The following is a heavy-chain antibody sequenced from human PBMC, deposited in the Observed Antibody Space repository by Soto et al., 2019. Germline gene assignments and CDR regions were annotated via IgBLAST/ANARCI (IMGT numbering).Heavy chain of an antibody. CDR3: AREDSYGWSGESSDV. CDR1: GDSLRGQS. J-gene: IGHJ6*02. V-gene: IGHV4-34*01. Sequence: PSETLSLTCAVVGDSLRGQSWNWIRQSPGKGLEWIGEIDQSGGTNYNPSLRSRAIISDDTSKNQFSLTLTSVTAADTAVYYCAREDSYGWSGESSDVWGQGTTVTVSS. D-gene: IGHD6-19*01. CDR2: IDQSGGT.